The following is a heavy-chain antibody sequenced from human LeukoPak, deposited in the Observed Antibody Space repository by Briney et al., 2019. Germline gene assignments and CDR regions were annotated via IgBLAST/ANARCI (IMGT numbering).Heavy chain of an antibody. Sequence: SGGSLRLSCAASGFPFNTYSLNWVRQAPGKGLEWVSSISGSSTYIYYADSVKGRFTISRDNAKNSLYLQMNSLRAEDTAVYYCARGGYSSTLYGRYQHWGQGTLVTVSP. D-gene: IGHD6-13*01. CDR2: ISGSSTYI. CDR3: ARGGYSSTLYGRYQH. V-gene: IGHV3-21*01. CDR1: GFPFNTYS. J-gene: IGHJ1*01.